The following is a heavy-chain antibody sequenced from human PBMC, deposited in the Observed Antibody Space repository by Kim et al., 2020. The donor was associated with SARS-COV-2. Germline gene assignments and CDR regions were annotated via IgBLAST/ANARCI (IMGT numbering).Heavy chain of an antibody. Sequence: GGSLRLSCAASGFTFSSYAMHWVRQAPGKGLEWVAVISYDGSNKYYADSVKGRFTISRANSKNTLYLQMNSLRAEDTAVYYCARDLAVAAYDYWGQGTLVTVSS. D-gene: IGHD6-19*01. CDR3: ARDLAVAAYDY. V-gene: IGHV3-30-3*01. CDR1: GFTFSSYA. CDR2: ISYDGSNK. J-gene: IGHJ4*02.